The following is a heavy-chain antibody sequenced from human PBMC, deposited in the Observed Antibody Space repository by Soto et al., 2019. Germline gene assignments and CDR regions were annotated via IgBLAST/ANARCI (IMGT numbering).Heavy chain of an antibody. CDR1: GFTFSDYG. CDR2: IAYDGSNK. J-gene: IGHJ4*02. Sequence: PGGSLRLSCAASGFTFSDYGMHWVRQAPGKGLEWVAVIAYDGSNKYHADSVKGRFTISRDNSKNTLYLQMDSLRAEDTAVYYCAKNHQRAPSRDGYNLIDYWGQGTLVTVSS. V-gene: IGHV3-30*18. D-gene: IGHD1-1*01. CDR3: AKNHQRAPSRDGYNLIDY.